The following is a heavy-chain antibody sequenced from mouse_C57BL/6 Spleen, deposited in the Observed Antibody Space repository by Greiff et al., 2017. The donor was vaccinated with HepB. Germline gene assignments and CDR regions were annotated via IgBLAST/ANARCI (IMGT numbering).Heavy chain of an antibody. CDR2: IDPETGGT. Sequence: QVQLKESGAELVRPGASVTLSCKASGYTFTDYEMHWVKQTPVHGLEWIGAIDPETGGTAYNQKFKGKAILTADKSSSTAYMELRSLTSEDSAVYYCTRGDGYGYDRYFDVWGTGTTVTVAS. V-gene: IGHV1-15*01. D-gene: IGHD2-2*01. J-gene: IGHJ1*03. CDR1: GYTFTDYE. CDR3: TRGDGYGYDRYFDV.